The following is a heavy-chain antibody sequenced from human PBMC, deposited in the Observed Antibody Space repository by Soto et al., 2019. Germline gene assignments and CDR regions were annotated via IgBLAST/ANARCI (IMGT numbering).Heavy chain of an antibody. CDR2: TFYRSKWYN. CDR1: GDSVSSDSCA. CDR3: ARESTMVRGVINPLDY. V-gene: IGHV6-1*01. J-gene: IGHJ4*02. Sequence: SQTRARTCAISGDSVSSDSCAWNWIRQSPSRGLEWLGRTFYRSKWYNDYAESVKSRITINPDTSKNQFSLQLNSVTPEDTAVYYCARESTMVRGVINPLDYWGQGTLVTVSS. D-gene: IGHD3-10*01.